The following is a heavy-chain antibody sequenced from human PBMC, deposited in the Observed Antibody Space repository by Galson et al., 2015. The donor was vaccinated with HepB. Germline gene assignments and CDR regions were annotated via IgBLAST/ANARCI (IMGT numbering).Heavy chain of an antibody. CDR2: ISSSSSTI. D-gene: IGHD4-11*01. CDR3: ARDTVTTVTTTEIYYYYYGMDV. J-gene: IGHJ6*02. V-gene: IGHV3-48*01. Sequence: SLRLSCAASGFTFSSYSMNWVRQAPGKGLEWVSYISSSSSTIYYADSVKGRFTISRDNAKNSLYLQMNSLRAEDTAVYYCARDTVTTVTTTEIYYYYYGMDVWGQGTTVTVSS. CDR1: GFTFSSYS.